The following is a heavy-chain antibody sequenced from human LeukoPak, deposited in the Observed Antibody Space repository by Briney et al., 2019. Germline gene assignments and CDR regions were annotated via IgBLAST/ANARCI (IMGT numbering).Heavy chain of an antibody. CDR2: IKQDGSEK. V-gene: IGHV3-7*01. D-gene: IGHD6-19*01. J-gene: IGHJ5*02. Sequence: TGGSLRLSCAASGFTFSSYWMSWVRQAPGKGLEWVANIKQDGSEKYYVDSVKGRFTISRDNAKNSLYLQMNSLRAEDTAVYYCARALAGTLYNWFDPWGQGTLVTVSS. CDR1: GFTFSSYW. CDR3: ARALAGTLYNWFDP.